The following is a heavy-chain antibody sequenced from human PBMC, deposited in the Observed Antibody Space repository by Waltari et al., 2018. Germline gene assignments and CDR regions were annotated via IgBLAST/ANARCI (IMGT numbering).Heavy chain of an antibody. D-gene: IGHD6-13*01. CDR1: GGSFSSYA. CDR3: SRRAHVGSPIAY. V-gene: IGHV1-69*10. Sequence: QVQLVQSGAEVKQPGSSVKVSCKASGGSFSSYAISGVRQAPGQGREWMGGTIPDVGIASNAKKCQGRVASTAETRTSTGYMELSSLRSEDTAVSYSSRRAHVGSPIAYCGQGTLVTVSS. J-gene: IGHJ4*02. CDR2: TIPDVGIA.